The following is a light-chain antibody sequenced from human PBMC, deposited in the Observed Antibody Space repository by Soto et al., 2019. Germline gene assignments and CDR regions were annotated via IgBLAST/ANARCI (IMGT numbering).Light chain of an antibody. Sequence: QSVLTQPPSASGSPGQSVTISCTGTSSDVGAYDYVSWYQQHPGKAPKIMIYEINNRPSGVPDRFSGSKSGNTASLTVSGLQAEDEHDYYCSSFAGSNNFPYVFGTGTKVTVL. CDR1: SSDVGAYDY. J-gene: IGLJ1*01. CDR3: SSFAGSNNFPYV. V-gene: IGLV2-8*01. CDR2: EIN.